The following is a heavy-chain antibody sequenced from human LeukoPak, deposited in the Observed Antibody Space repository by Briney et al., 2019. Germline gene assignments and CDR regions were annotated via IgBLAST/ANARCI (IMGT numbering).Heavy chain of an antibody. CDR2: TFYWSKWYD. V-gene: IGHV6-1*01. D-gene: IGHD6-6*01. Sequence: SQTLSLTCAISGDSVSSNSSTWNWIRQSPSRGLEWLGRTFYWSKWYDDYAPSVKSRLTIDPDTSKNQFSLQLSSATPEDTATYFCVRERLAPRLGGDSYFYMDVWGEGTTVTVSS. CDR3: VRERLAPRLGGDSYFYMDV. CDR1: GDSVSSNSST. J-gene: IGHJ6*03.